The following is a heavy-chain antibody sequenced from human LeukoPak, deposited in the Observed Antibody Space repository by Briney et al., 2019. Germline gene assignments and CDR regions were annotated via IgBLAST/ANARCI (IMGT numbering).Heavy chain of an antibody. V-gene: IGHV1-18*04. Sequence: ASVNVSYKSSGYTFTSYGISWVRQAPGQGLEGMGCISAYNGNKNYAQNPQGRVTMTTDTSTSTAYMELRSLRSDDTGVYYGARDVGQRVLVWFGDGDLFDPWGQGTLVTVSS. CDR2: ISAYNGNK. J-gene: IGHJ5*02. CDR3: ARDVGQRVLVWFGDGDLFDP. D-gene: IGHD3-10*01. CDR1: GYTFTSYG.